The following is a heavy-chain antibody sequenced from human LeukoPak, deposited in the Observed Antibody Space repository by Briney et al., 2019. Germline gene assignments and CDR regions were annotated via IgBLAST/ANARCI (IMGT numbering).Heavy chain of an antibody. CDR2: ISFSSTHI. V-gene: IGHV3-21*06. CDR1: GFTFSSYG. J-gene: IGHJ6*03. CDR3: ARGHNSSSSGFYYYYMDV. D-gene: IGHD6-6*01. Sequence: GGSLTLSCAAYGFTFSSYGMHWVRQAQGEGLEWVSSISFSSTHIYYADSIQGRFTISRDNAENSLYLQMNSLRAEDTAVYYCARGHNSSSSGFYYYYMDVWGRGTTVTVSS.